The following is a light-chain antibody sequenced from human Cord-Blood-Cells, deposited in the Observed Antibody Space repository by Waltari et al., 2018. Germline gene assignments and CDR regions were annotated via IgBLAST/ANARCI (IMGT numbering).Light chain of an antibody. CDR2: GNS. CDR1: RSNIGAGYE. V-gene: IGLV1-40*01. CDR3: QSYDSSLSGSV. Sequence: QSVLTHPPSASRAPGQRVTISCPGSRSNIGAGYEVPSYQQLPGTAPKLLIYGNSNRPSGVPDRFSGSKSGTSASLAITGLQAEDEADYYCQSYDSSLSGSVFGGGTKLTVL. J-gene: IGLJ2*01.